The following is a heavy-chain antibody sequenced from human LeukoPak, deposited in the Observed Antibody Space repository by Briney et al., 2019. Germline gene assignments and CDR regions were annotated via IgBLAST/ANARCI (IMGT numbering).Heavy chain of an antibody. CDR2: IYNSGST. Sequence: PSETLSLTCTASGYSISSGYFWGWIRQPPGKGLEWIGTIYNSGSTYYNASLESRVTISVDTSKNQFSLKLSSVTAADTAVYYCARDSMYYDFRFDPWGQGTLVTVSS. J-gene: IGHJ5*02. CDR3: ARDSMYYDFRFDP. D-gene: IGHD3-3*01. CDR1: GYSISSGYF. V-gene: IGHV4-38-2*02.